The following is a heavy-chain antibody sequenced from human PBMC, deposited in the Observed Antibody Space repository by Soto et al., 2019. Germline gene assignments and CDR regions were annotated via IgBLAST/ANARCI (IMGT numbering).Heavy chain of an antibody. CDR1: VSTFSSYA. CDR2: IIPIFGTA. D-gene: IGHD6-13*01. V-gene: IGHV1-69*01. J-gene: IGHJ6*02. Sequence: QVQLVQSGAEVKKPGSSVKVSCKASVSTFSSYAISWVRQAPGQGLEWMGGIIPIFGTANYAQKFQGRVTITADESTRTAYMELSSLRSEDTAVYYCARDTAAAEPYYYYGMDVWGQWTTVTVSS. CDR3: ARDTAAAEPYYYYGMDV.